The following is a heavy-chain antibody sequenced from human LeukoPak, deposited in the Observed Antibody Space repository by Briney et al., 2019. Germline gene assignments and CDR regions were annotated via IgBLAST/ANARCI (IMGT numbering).Heavy chain of an antibody. CDR1: GGSISGHF. CDR3: ARQTFTFGGLKILDS. Sequence: SETLSLTCTVSGGSISGHFLSWIRQPPGKGLEWIGVIYYSGTTNYNPSLESRVTISLDTSKNQFSLKLSSVTAADAAIYYCARQTFTFGGLKILDSWGQGTLITVIS. V-gene: IGHV4-59*11. CDR2: IYYSGTT. D-gene: IGHD3-16*01. J-gene: IGHJ4*02.